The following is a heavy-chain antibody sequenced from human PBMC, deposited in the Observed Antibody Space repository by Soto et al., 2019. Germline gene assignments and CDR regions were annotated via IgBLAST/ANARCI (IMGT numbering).Heavy chain of an antibody. CDR3: ASWLLREHAFDI. CDR1: GFTFSGKKY. J-gene: IGHJ3*02. CDR2: LYSTDGT. Sequence: PGGSLRLSCAASGFTFSGKKYLTWVRQAPGKGLEWVSALYSTDGTFYADSVKGRFSTSKDNSENTFYLQLNSLRPDDTAVYYCASWLLREHAFDIWGLGTMVTVS. D-gene: IGHD2-15*01. V-gene: IGHV3-53*01.